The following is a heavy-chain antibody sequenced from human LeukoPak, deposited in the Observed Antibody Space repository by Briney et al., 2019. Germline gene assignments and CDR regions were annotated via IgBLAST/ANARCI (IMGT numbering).Heavy chain of an antibody. V-gene: IGHV4-59*01. CDR2: VYSSGGT. D-gene: IGHD3-22*01. CDR1: GGPTSNYY. CDR3: ARGPIIVHDHFDV. J-gene: IGHJ3*01. Sequence: SETLSLTCNVSGGPTSNYYWSWMRQPPGKGLEWIGYVYSSGGTKSDPSLRSLLTISVDTSKNELSLRLASVTAADTAVYYCARGPIIVHDHFDVWGQGTIITVSS.